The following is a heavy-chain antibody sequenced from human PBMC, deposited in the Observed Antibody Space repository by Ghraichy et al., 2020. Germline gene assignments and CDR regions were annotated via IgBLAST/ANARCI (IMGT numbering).Heavy chain of an antibody. D-gene: IGHD2-21*02. CDR3: ARLSVVVTAPIDY. CDR1: GGSIRSNSYY. CDR2: IYYTGST. J-gene: IGHJ4*02. V-gene: IGHV4-39*01. Sequence: SETLSLTCSVSGGSIRSNSYYWGWIRQPPGKGLEWIGNIYYTGSTYYNPSLKSRVTISLDTSKNQFSLKLRSVTAADTAVYYCARLSVVVTAPIDYWGQGTLVTVSS.